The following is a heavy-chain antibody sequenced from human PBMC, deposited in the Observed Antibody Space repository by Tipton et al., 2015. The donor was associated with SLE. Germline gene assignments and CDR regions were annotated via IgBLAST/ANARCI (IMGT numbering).Heavy chain of an antibody. Sequence: TLFLTCAVYGGSFSGYYWSWIRQPPGKGLEWIGEINHSGSTNYNPSLKSRVTISVDTSKNQFSLKLSSVTAADTAVYYCARGPDTIQGTFQHWGQGTLVTVSS. CDR3: ARGPDTIQGTFQH. CDR2: INHSGST. CDR1: GGSFSGYY. D-gene: IGHD3-3*01. V-gene: IGHV4-34*01. J-gene: IGHJ1*01.